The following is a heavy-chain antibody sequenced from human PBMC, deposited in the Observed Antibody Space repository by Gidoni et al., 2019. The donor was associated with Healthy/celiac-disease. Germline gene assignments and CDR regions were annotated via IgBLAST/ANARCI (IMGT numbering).Heavy chain of an antibody. CDR2: INPNSGGT. CDR3: ARATDYDFWSGTVGYYFDY. D-gene: IGHD3-3*01. Sequence: QVQLVQSGAEVKKPGASVKVSCKASGYTFTGYYMYWVRQAPGQGLEWMGWINPNSGGTNYAQKFQGWVTMTRDTSISTAYMELSRLRSDDTAVYYCARATDYDFWSGTVGYYFDYWGQGTLVTVSS. CDR1: GYTFTGYY. J-gene: IGHJ4*02. V-gene: IGHV1-2*04.